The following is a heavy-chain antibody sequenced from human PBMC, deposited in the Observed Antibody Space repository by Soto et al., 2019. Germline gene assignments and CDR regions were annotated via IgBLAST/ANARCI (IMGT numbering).Heavy chain of an antibody. CDR2: INPDSGAT. Sequence: HEHLVQSGAEVKRPGASLKVSCKASGYSFTGYYNHWVRQAPGQGLEWMGWINPDSGATNYAQNFQGRVTLTSDTSISTASMDLTSLTYDDTAVYYCARGDYGTGGYPFPYFDYWGQGTLVIVSS. CDR3: ARGDYGTGGYPFPYFDY. D-gene: IGHD2-8*02. V-gene: IGHV1-2*02. J-gene: IGHJ4*02. CDR1: GYSFTGYY.